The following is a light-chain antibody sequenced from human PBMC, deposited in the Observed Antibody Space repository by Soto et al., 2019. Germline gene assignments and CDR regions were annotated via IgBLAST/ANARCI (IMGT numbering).Light chain of an antibody. V-gene: IGKV3-15*01. CDR2: GAS. Sequence: EIVMTQSPATLSVSPGERVTLSCRASQSVSGNLAWYQQKPGQAPRLLIFGASTRATGIPARFSGSGSGTEFTLTITSLQSEDFEVYYCQQYNNWPPLTFGGGTTVEIK. CDR3: QQYNNWPPLT. CDR1: QSVSGN. J-gene: IGKJ4*01.